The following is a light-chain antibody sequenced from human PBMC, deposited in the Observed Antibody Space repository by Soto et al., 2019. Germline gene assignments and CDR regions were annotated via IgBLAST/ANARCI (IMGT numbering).Light chain of an antibody. CDR1: QTIRYS. Sequence: DIQMTQSPSSLSASVGDTVTITCRASQTIRYSLNWYQQKPGKAPKVLIYDASTLQSGVPPRFSGSGSGTDFALTITSLQPEDFATYYCRQSAGSLTWTFGQGTRVEAK. V-gene: IGKV1-39*01. CDR2: DAS. CDR3: RQSAGSLTWT. J-gene: IGKJ1*01.